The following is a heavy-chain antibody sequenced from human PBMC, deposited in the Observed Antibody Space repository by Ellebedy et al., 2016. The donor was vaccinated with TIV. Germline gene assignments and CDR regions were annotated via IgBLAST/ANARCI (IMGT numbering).Heavy chain of an antibody. CDR2: FDPEATKI. CDR3: STYHGSGNYDYAFDV. Sequence: ASVKVSCXVPGYSLTEFAIHWVRQAPGKGLEWMGGFDPEATKIIYAQRFQGRVTMTEDTSTDTAYMELSRLRSDDTAVYYCSTYHGSGNYDYAFDVWGQGTMVTVSS. CDR1: GYSLTEFA. J-gene: IGHJ3*01. V-gene: IGHV1-24*01. D-gene: IGHD3-10*01.